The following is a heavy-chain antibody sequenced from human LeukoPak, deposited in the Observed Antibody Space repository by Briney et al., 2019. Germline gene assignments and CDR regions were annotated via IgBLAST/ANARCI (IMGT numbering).Heavy chain of an antibody. CDR3: ARHRSGWLQSSFDY. CDR1: GGSISSSSSY. CDR2: IYYSGSS. J-gene: IGHJ4*02. D-gene: IGHD5-24*01. Sequence: SETLSLTCSVSGGSISSSSSYWGWIRQPPGKGLEWIGSIYYSGSSFDNPALKSRVTISVDTSKNQFSLKLSSVTAADTAVYYCARHRSGWLQSSFDYWGQGTLVTVSS. V-gene: IGHV4-39*01.